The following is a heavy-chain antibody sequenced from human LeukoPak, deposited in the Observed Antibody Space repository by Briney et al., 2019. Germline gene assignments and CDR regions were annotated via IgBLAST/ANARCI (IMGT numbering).Heavy chain of an antibody. D-gene: IGHD6-13*01. CDR1: GYTFTGYY. J-gene: IGHJ3*02. Sequence: ASVKVSCKASGYTFTGYYMHWVRQAPGQGLEWMGWINPNSGGTNYAQKFQGRVTMTRDTSISTAYMELSRLRSDDTAVYYCARRVAAAGIFDAFDIWGQGTMVTVSS. CDR2: INPNSGGT. V-gene: IGHV1-2*02. CDR3: ARRVAAAGIFDAFDI.